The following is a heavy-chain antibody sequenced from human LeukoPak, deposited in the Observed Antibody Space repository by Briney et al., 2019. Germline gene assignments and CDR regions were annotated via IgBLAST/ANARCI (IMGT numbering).Heavy chain of an antibody. CDR2: INSDGSST. J-gene: IGHJ4*02. CDR1: GFTFSSDW. V-gene: IGHV3-74*01. Sequence: GGSLRLSCAASGFTFSSDWMHWVRQAPGKGLVWVSRINSDGSSTRYADSVEGRFTISRDNAKNTLYLQMNSLRAEDTAVYYCARENWGSSFDYWGQGTLVTVSS. D-gene: IGHD7-27*01. CDR3: ARENWGSSFDY.